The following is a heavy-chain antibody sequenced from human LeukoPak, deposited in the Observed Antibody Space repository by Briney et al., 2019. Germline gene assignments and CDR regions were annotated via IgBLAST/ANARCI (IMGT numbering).Heavy chain of an antibody. CDR1: GGSFSGYY. J-gene: IGHJ5*02. CDR2: INHSGST. CDR3: ARGGSYYYGSGGYPNWFDP. Sequence: SETLSLTCAVYGGSFSGYYWSWIRQPPGKGLEWIGEINHSGSTNYNPSLKSRVTISVDTSKNQFSLKLSSVTAADTAVYYCARGGSYYYGSGGYPNWFDPWGQGTLVTVSS. D-gene: IGHD3-10*01. V-gene: IGHV4-34*01.